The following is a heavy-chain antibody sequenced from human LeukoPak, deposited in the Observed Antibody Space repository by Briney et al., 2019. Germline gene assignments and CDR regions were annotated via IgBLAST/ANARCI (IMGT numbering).Heavy chain of an antibody. CDR1: GFTFSHVW. V-gene: IGHV3-15*01. J-gene: IGHJ4*02. D-gene: IGHD2/OR15-2a*01. Sequence: GGSLRLSCAASGFTFSHVWRSWVRQAPGKGLEWVGRIKSKDVGATTDYAAPVKGRFTISREDSRNSVYLQMDSLKTEDTAAYYCVTDLAEGYFGSWGQGTLVTVSS. CDR2: IKSKDVGATT. CDR3: VTDLAEGYFGS.